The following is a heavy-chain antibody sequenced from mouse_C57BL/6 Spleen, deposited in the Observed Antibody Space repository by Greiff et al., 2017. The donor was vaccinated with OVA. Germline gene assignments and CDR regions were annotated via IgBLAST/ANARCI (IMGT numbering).Heavy chain of an antibody. CDR3: AREDYGYVSAMDY. CDR2: ISYDGSN. D-gene: IGHD2-2*01. CDR1: GYSITSGYY. J-gene: IGHJ4*01. Sequence: DVQLQESGPGLVKPSQSLSLTCSVTGYSITSGYYWNWIRQFPGNKLEWMGYISYDGSNNYNPSLKNRISITRDTSKNQFFLKLNSVTTEDTATYYCAREDYGYVSAMDYWGQGTSVTVSS. V-gene: IGHV3-6*01.